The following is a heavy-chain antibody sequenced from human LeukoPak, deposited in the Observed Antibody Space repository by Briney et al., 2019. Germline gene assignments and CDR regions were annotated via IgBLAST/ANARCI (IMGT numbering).Heavy chain of an antibody. V-gene: IGHV4-39*01. CDR1: GGSISSYY. CDR2: IYYSGST. D-gene: IGHD3-22*01. Sequence: SETLSLTCTVSGGSISSYYWGWIRQPPGKGLEWIGSIYYSGSTYYNPSLKSRVTISVDTSKNQFSLKLSSVTAADTAVYYCARPNYDEGDYFDYWGQGTLVTVSS. J-gene: IGHJ4*02. CDR3: ARPNYDEGDYFDY.